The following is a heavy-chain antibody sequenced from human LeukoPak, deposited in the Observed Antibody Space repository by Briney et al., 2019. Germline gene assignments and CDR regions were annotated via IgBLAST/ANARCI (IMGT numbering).Heavy chain of an antibody. D-gene: IGHD3-22*01. Sequence: SETLSLTCTVSGGSISSGDYYWSWIRQPPGKGLEWIGYIYYSGSTYYNPSLKSRVTISVDTSKNQFSLKLSSVTAADTAVYYCARNYYDSIDDAFDIWGQGTMVTVSS. CDR3: ARNYYDSIDDAFDI. CDR2: IYYSGST. CDR1: GGSISSGDYY. J-gene: IGHJ3*02. V-gene: IGHV4-30-4*01.